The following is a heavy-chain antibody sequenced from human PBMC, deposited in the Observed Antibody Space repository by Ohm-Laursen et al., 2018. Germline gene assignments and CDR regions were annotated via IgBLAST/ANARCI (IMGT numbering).Heavy chain of an antibody. V-gene: IGHV3-11*01. CDR3: ARDRSYLEWLGRMDV. J-gene: IGHJ6*02. Sequence: SLRLSCAASGFTFSDYYMGWIRQAPGKGLEWVSYISSSGSTIYYADSVKGRFTISRDNAKNSLYLQMNSLRAEDTAVYYCARDRSYLEWLGRMDVWGQGTTVTVSS. CDR2: ISSSGSTI. D-gene: IGHD3-3*01. CDR1: GFTFSDYY.